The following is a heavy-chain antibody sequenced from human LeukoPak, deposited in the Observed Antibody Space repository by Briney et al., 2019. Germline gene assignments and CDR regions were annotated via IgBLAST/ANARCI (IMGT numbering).Heavy chain of an antibody. CDR3: ARDPCSGGSCYSVDY. CDR2: INPNSGGT. CDR1: GGTFIAYA. J-gene: IGHJ4*02. D-gene: IGHD2-15*01. V-gene: IGHV1-2*02. Sequence: GSSVKVSCKASGGTFIAYAISWVRQAPGQGLEWMGWINPNSGGTNYAQKFQGRVTMTRDTSISTAYMELSRLRSDDTAVYYCARDPCSGGSCYSVDYWGQETLVTVSS.